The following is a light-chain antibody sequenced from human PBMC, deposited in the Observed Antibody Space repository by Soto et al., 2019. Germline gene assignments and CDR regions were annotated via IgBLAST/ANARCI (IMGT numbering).Light chain of an antibody. V-gene: IGKV3-11*01. CDR1: QSISIY. J-gene: IGKJ1*01. Sequence: EIVLIQSPATLSLSPGERATLSCRATQSISIYLAWYQQKPGQAPRLLIYDASNRATGIPARFSGSGSGTDFTLAISSLEPEDFAVYYCLQRSNWPRTFGQGTKVAIK. CDR3: LQRSNWPRT. CDR2: DAS.